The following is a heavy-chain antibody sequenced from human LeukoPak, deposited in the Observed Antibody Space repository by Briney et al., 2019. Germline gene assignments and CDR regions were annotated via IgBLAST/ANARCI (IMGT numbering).Heavy chain of an antibody. Sequence: SETLSLTCTVSGGSISSYYWSWIRQPAGQGLESIGRFSASGNGNYNPSLKSRLTMSVDTSKNQFSLKLNSVTAADTALYFCARDNRYCIAGYCSDWFAPWGQGTLVTVSS. V-gene: IGHV4-4*07. J-gene: IGHJ5*02. CDR1: GGSISSYY. CDR2: FSASGNG. D-gene: IGHD2-15*01. CDR3: ARDNRYCIAGYCSDWFAP.